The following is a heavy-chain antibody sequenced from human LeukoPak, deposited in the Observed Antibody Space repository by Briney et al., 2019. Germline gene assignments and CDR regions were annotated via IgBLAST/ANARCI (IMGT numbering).Heavy chain of an antibody. CDR1: GGSISSGGYS. Sequence: SETLPLTCAVSGGSISSGGYSWSWIRQPPGKGLEWIGYIYHSGSTYYNPSLKSRVTVSVDRSKNQFSLKLSSVTAADTAVYYCARDKYSGSGSYLGVCWFDPWGQGTLVTVSS. J-gene: IGHJ5*02. CDR3: ARDKYSGSGSYLGVCWFDP. CDR2: IYHSGST. V-gene: IGHV4-30-2*01. D-gene: IGHD3-10*01.